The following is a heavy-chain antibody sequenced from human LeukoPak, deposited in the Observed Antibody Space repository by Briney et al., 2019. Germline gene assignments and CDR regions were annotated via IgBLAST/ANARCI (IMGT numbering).Heavy chain of an antibody. J-gene: IGHJ4*02. CDR2: IYYSGST. CDR1: CGSISSSSYY. Sequence: SETLSLTCTVSCGSISSSSYYWGWIRQPPGKGLEWIGSIYYSGSTYYNPSLKSRVTISVDTSKNQFSLKLSSVTAADTAVYYCARHSYYYDSSGYYYCFGYWGQGTQVTVSS. V-gene: IGHV4-39*01. D-gene: IGHD3-22*01. CDR3: ARHSYYYDSSGYYYCFGY.